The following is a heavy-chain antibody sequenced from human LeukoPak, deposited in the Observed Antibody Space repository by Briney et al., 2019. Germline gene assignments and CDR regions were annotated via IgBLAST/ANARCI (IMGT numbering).Heavy chain of an antibody. CDR1: GYTFTCYY. J-gene: IGHJ4*02. CDR3: ARGIAVAGEDYFDY. D-gene: IGHD6-19*01. Sequence: ASVKLSCKAAGYTFTCYYMHWVRQAPGQGLEWMGWINPNSGGTNYAQKFQGWVTMTRDTSISTAYMELSRLRSDDTAVYYCARGIAVAGEDYFDYWGQGTPVTVSS. CDR2: INPNSGGT. V-gene: IGHV1-2*04.